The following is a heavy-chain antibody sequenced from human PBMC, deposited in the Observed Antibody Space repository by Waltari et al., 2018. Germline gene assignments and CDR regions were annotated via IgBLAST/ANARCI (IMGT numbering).Heavy chain of an antibody. V-gene: IGHV3-23*01. CDR1: GFTFSSYA. Sequence: EVQLLESGGGLVQPGGSLRLSCAASGFTFSSYAMSWVRQAPGKGLEWVSAISGSGGSTYYADSVKGRFTISRDNSKNTLYLQMNSLRAEDTAVYYCAKPMTPGHYYGSGSYYNNGMDVWGQGTTVTVSS. D-gene: IGHD3-10*01. CDR3: AKPMTPGHYYGSGSYYNNGMDV. CDR2: ISGSGGST. J-gene: IGHJ6*02.